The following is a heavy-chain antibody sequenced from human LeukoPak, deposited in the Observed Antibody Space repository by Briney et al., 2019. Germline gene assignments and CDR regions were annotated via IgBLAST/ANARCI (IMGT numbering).Heavy chain of an antibody. D-gene: IGHD6-19*01. CDR1: VASVHVYY. J-gene: IGHJ4*02. CDR3: AQSHGWPGFDF. V-gene: IGHV4-59*08. Sequence: DTLSLTCIPSVASVHVYYWSCIPHPLGKALERMGHIYNGVSTIYNPSLTSRVTISVDTPRNQFTLKLTSLTAADTAMYYCAQSHGWPGFDFWSQGALVTVSS. CDR2: IYNGVST.